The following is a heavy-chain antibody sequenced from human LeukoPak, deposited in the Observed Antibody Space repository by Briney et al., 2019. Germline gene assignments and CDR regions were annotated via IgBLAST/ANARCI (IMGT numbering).Heavy chain of an antibody. D-gene: IGHD2-21*02. CDR3: ARHSVLVVTPTHVDH. CDR2: ISGGGGNT. J-gene: IGHJ4*02. CDR1: GFSFSTYA. V-gene: IGHV3-23*01. Sequence: GGSLRLSCAASGFSFSTYAMSWVRQAPEKGLEWVSYISGGGGNTDYTDSVKGRFTISRDNSKNTLYLQMNSLIVEDTAVYYCARHSVLVVTPTHVDHWGQGTLVTVSS.